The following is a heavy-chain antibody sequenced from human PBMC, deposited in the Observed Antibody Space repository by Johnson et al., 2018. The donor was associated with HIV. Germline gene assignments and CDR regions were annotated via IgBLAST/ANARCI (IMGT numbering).Heavy chain of an antibody. CDR1: GFRFSSSW. V-gene: IGHV3-74*03. D-gene: IGHD2-21*01. Sequence: VQLVESGGGLVQPGGSLRLSCTASGFRFSSSWMHWVRQAPGKGLVWVARINSDGGGTTYADSVRGRFTISRDHAKYTVDLQMNSLRVEDTAVYYCAKVDCGGDTCAGYDPFDLWGQGTLVTVSS. J-gene: IGHJ3*01. CDR2: INSDGGGT. CDR3: AKVDCGGDTCAGYDPFDL.